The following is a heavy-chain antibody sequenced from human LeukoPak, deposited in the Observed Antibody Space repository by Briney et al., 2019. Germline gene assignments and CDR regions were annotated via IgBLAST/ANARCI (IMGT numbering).Heavy chain of an antibody. V-gene: IGHV3-33*01. D-gene: IGHD2-15*01. CDR3: ARDREDCSGGSCYANHDAFDI. CDR2: IWYDGSNK. CDR1: GFTFSSYG. J-gene: IGHJ3*02. Sequence: GRSLRLSCAASGFTFSSYGMHWVRQAPGKGLEWVAVIWYDGSNKYYADSVKGRFTISRDNSKNTLYLQMNSLRAEDTAVYYCARDREDCSGGSCYANHDAFDIWGQGTMVTVSS.